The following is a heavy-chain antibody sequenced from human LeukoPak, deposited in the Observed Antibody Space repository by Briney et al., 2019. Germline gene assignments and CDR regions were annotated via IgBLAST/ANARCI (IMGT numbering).Heavy chain of an antibody. V-gene: IGHV1-2*02. J-gene: IGHJ5*02. CDR2: IDPNSGGT. CDR1: GYTFTGYY. Sequence: ASVKVSCKASGYTFTGYYMHWVRQAPGQGLEWMGWIDPNSGGTNYAQKFQGRVTMTRDTSISTAYMELSRLRSDDTAVYYCARGTPYSSGWYVPDWFDHWGQGTLVTVSS. D-gene: IGHD6-19*01. CDR3: ARGTPYSSGWYVPDWFDH.